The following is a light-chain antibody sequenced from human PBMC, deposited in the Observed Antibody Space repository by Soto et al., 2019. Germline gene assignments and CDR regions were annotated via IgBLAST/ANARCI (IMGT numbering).Light chain of an antibody. CDR2: SND. V-gene: IGLV1-44*01. CDR1: SSNIGRNT. CDR3: AACDDRLKGVV. Sequence: QSVVTQPPSASGTPGQRVTIACSGSSSNIGRNTVHWYQQLPGTTPKLLIYSNDQRPSGVHDRFSGSKSGSSASLAISGLQTEDEADYYCAACDDRLKGVVFGGGTKLPVL. J-gene: IGLJ2*01.